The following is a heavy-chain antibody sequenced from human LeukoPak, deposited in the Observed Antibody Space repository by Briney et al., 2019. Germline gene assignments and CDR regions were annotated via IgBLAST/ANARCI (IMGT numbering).Heavy chain of an antibody. J-gene: IGHJ4*02. CDR1: GFTFSSYS. CDR3: ARGGSGTMGY. Sequence: PGGSLRLSCAASGFTFSSYSMNWVRQAPGKGLEWVSSISSSSSYIYYADSVKGRFTISRDNAKNTLYLQMNSLRAEDTAVYYCARGGSGTMGYWGQGTLVTVSS. CDR2: ISSSSSYI. V-gene: IGHV3-21*01. D-gene: IGHD3-10*01.